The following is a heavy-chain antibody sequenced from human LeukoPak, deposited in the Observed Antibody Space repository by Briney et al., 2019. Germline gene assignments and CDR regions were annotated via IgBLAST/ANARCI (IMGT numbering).Heavy chain of an antibody. J-gene: IGHJ4*02. CDR3: ARGGPYCGGDCSDFDY. D-gene: IGHD2-21*02. CDR1: GYTFTSYD. Sequence: ASVKVSCKASGYTFTSYDINWVRQATGQGLEWMGWMNPNSGNIGYAQKFQGRVTMTRNTSISTAYMELSSLRSEDTAVYYCARGGPYCGGDCSDFDYWGQGTLVTVSS. V-gene: IGHV1-8*01. CDR2: MNPNSGNI.